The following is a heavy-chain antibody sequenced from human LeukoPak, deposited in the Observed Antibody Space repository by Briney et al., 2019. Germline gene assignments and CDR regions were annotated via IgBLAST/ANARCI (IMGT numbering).Heavy chain of an antibody. D-gene: IGHD6-13*01. CDR1: GGSISNYY. CDR3: ARFSSIAAAFDY. V-gene: IGHV4-4*07. J-gene: IGHJ4*02. CDR2: IYTSGTT. Sequence: NPSETLSLTCTVSGGSISNYYWSWIRQPAGKGLEWIGRIYTSGTTHYNPSLKSRVTMSVDTSKNQLSLNLSSVTAADTAVYYCARFSSIAAAFDYWGQGTLVTVSS.